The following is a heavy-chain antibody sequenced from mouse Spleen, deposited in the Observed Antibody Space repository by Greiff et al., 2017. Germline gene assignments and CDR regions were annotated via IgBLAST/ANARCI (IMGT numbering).Heavy chain of an antibody. D-gene: IGHD2-3*01. CDR3: AREDDGYYVRFDY. CDR2: IYPGGGYT. J-gene: IGHJ2*01. V-gene: IGHV1-63*02. CDR1: GYTFTNYW. Sequence: QVQLQQSGAELVRPGTSVKISCKASGYTFTNYWLGWVKQRPGHGLEWIGDIYPGGGYTNYNEKFKGKATLTADTSSSTAYMQLSSLTSEDSAVYFCAREDDGYYVRFDYWGQGTTLTVSS.